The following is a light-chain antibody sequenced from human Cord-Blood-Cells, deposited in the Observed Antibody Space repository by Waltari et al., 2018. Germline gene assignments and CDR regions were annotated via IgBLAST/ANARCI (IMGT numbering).Light chain of an antibody. CDR3: CSYAGSSTFVV. CDR1: SSDVGRYNL. J-gene: IGLJ2*01. Sequence: QSALTQPASVSGSPGQSITISCTGTSSDVGRYNLVSWYQQHPGKAPKRMIYEFSKRPSGVSNRFSGSKSGNTASLTISGLQAEDEADYYCCSYAGSSTFVVFGGGTKLTVL. CDR2: EFS. V-gene: IGLV2-23*02.